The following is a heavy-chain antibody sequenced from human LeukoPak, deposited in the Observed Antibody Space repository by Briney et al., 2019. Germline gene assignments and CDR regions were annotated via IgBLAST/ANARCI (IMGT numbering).Heavy chain of an antibody. Sequence: GGSLRLSCAASGFTFTSYAMSWVRQAPGKGLEPVSVIYSGGGTYYADSVKGRFTISRDNSKNTLYLQMNGLRAEDTAVYYCARGWISDSFDYWGQGTLVTVSS. CDR1: GFTFTSYA. D-gene: IGHD5-12*01. V-gene: IGHV3-53*01. CDR2: IYSGGGT. CDR3: ARGWISDSFDY. J-gene: IGHJ4*02.